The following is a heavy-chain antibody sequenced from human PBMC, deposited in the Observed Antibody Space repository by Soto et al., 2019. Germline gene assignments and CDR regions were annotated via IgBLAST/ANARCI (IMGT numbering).Heavy chain of an antibody. CDR3: ARDVYYDWSGFNTHPYYVDD. V-gene: IGHV3-30-3*01. D-gene: IGHD3-3*01. Sequence: QVQLVESGGGVVQPGRSLRLSCAASGFTFSRHTMHWVRQAPGKGLEWVAAISDDGSNTYYADSVKGRFTISRDNSKNALYLQMNSLSSEDPAVHHSARDVYYDWSGFNTHPYYVDDWGQGTLVTVSS. J-gene: IGHJ4*02. CDR1: GFTFSRHT. CDR2: ISDDGSNT.